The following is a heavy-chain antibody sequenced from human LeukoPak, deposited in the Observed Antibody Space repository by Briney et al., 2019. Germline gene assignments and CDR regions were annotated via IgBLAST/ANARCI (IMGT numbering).Heavy chain of an antibody. CDR1: GFTLNDYT. D-gene: IGHD1-26*01. V-gene: IGHV3-30*01. CDR2: ISYDGNDK. Sequence: GGSLRLSCAASGFTLNDYTMHWVRQAPGKGLEWVAVISYDGNDKYYADSVKGRFTVSRDNSKNTLSLQMNSLRAEDTAVYYCARDRARALDYWGQGTLVTVSS. CDR3: ARDRARALDY. J-gene: IGHJ4*02.